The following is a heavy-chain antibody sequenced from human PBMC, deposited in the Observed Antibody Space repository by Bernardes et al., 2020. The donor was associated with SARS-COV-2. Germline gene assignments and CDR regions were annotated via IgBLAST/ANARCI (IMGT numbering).Heavy chain of an antibody. J-gene: IGHJ6*02. CDR2: ISASSGTL. CDR1: GFTFENYA. CDR3: ARFSDWAMVRGVIQYYYGMDV. D-gene: IGHD3-10*01. V-gene: IGHV3-23*01. Sequence: GGSLRLSCVVSGFTFENYAMAWVRQAPGKGLEWVSGISASSGTLYYADSVKGRFTVSRDTSASTAYMELSSLRSEDTAVYYCARFSDWAMVRGVIQYYYGMDVWGQGTTVTVSS.